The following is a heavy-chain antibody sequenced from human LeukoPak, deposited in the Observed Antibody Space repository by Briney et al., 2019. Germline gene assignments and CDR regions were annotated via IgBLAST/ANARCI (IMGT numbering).Heavy chain of an antibody. Sequence: GASVKVSCKASGYTFTSYDINWVRQATGQGVEWMGWMNPNSGNTGYAQKFQGRVTMTRNTSISTAYMELSSLRSEDTAVYYCARGPETNYYYDSSPDDYWGQGTLVTVSS. J-gene: IGHJ4*02. CDR3: ARGPETNYYYDSSPDDY. CDR2: MNPNSGNT. V-gene: IGHV1-8*01. D-gene: IGHD3-22*01. CDR1: GYTFTSYD.